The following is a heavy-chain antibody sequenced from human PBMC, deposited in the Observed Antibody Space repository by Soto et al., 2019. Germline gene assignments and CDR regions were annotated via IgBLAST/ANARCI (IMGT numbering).Heavy chain of an antibody. Sequence: ASVKVSCKASGYTFTSYGISWVRQAPGQGLEWMGWISAYNGNTNYAQKLQGGVTMTTDTSTSTAYMELRSLRSDDTAVYYCARDSEDSSSWSTPFDYWGQGTLVTVSS. J-gene: IGHJ4*02. CDR2: ISAYNGNT. CDR1: GYTFTSYG. V-gene: IGHV1-18*01. D-gene: IGHD6-13*01. CDR3: ARDSEDSSSWSTPFDY.